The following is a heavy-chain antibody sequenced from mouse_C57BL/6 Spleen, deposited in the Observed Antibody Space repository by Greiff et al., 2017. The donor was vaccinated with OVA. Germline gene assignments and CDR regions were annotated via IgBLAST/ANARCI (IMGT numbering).Heavy chain of an antibody. V-gene: IGHV1-61*01. CDR3: ARKSYYFDY. J-gene: IGHJ2*01. Sequence: VQLQQPGAELVRPGSSVKLSCKASGYTFTSYWMDWVKQRPGQGLEWIGNIYPSDSETHYNQKFKDKATLTVDKSSSTAYMQLSSLTSEDSAVYYCARKSYYFDYWGQGTTRTVSS. D-gene: IGHD1-3*01. CDR1: GYTFTSYW. CDR2: IYPSDSET.